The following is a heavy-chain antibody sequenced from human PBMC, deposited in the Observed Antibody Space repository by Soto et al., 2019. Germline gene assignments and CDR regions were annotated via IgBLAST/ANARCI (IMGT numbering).Heavy chain of an antibody. Sequence: QVQLQQSGPRLARPSGTLSLTCVVSGGSISSTNWWTWVRQTPGKGLEWIGEVYHTGSTKYNPSLKNRVTISLDKSNNRFSVNLKSVTAADTAVYYCAPLPPRIVVVVLPIPSWGQGTLVTVSS. CDR3: APLPPRIVVVVLPIPS. CDR2: VYHTGST. J-gene: IGHJ4*02. D-gene: IGHD2-15*01. V-gene: IGHV4-4*02. CDR1: GGSISSTNW.